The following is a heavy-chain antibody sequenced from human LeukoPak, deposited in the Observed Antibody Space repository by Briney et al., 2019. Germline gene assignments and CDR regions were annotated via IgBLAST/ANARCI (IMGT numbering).Heavy chain of an antibody. D-gene: IGHD2-21*02. CDR2: INPSGGST. CDR1: GYTFTRYY. V-gene: IGHV1-46*01. J-gene: IGHJ4*02. CDR3: ARGRVTAIFDY. Sequence: ASVKVSCKAFGYTFTRYYMHWVRQAPGQGLEWMGIINPSGGSTSYAQKFQGRVTMTRDMSTSTVYMELSSLRSEDTAVYYCARGRVTAIFDYWGQGTLVTVSS.